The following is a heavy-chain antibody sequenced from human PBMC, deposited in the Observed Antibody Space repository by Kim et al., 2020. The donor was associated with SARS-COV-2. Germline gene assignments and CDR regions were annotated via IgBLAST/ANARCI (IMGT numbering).Heavy chain of an antibody. J-gene: IGHJ4*02. CDR1: GGSVSSGSYY. CDR2: IYYSGST. V-gene: IGHV4-61*01. D-gene: IGHD1-1*01. CDR3: ARLTWGTTMAD. Sequence: SETLSLTCTVSGGSVSSGSYYWSWIRQPPWKGLEWIGYIYYSGSTSYNPSLKSRVTISVDTSKNQFSLKLSSVTAADTAVYYCARLTWGTTMADWGQGTLVTVSS.